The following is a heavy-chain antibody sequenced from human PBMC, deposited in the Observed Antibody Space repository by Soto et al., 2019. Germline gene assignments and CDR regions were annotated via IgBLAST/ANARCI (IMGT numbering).Heavy chain of an antibody. CDR3: ARSPPAADPVLIAWFDP. D-gene: IGHD6-13*01. Sequence: SVKVSCKASGGTFSSYTISWVRQAPGQGLEWMGRIIPILGIANYAQKFQGRVTITADKSTSTAYMELSSLRSEDTAVYYCARSPPAADPVLIAWFDPWGQGTRVNVSS. CDR2: IIPILGIA. CDR1: GGTFSSYT. J-gene: IGHJ5*02. V-gene: IGHV1-69*02.